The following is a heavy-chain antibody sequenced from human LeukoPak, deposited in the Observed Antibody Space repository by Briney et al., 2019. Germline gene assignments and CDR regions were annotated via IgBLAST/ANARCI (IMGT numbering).Heavy chain of an antibody. Sequence: GGSLRLSCAASGFTFSSYWMSWVRQAPGKGLEWVANIKQDGSEKYYVDSVKGRFTISRDNAKNSLYLQMNSLRAEDTAVYYCARCATVTTPTLYYYYYYYTDVWGKGTTVTVSS. J-gene: IGHJ6*03. CDR1: GFTFSSYW. V-gene: IGHV3-7*01. CDR2: IKQDGSEK. CDR3: ARCATVTTPTLYYYYYYYTDV. D-gene: IGHD4-11*01.